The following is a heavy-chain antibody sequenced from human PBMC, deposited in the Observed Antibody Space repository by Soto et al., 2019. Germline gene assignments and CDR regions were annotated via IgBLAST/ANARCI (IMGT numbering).Heavy chain of an antibody. D-gene: IGHD3-10*01. CDR3: ARILWFGEPPSPRFDY. Sequence: GGSLRLSCAASGFTFSSYAMSWVRQAPGKGLEWVSAISGSGGSTYYADSVKGRFTISRDNSKNTLYLQMNSLRAEDTAVYYCARILWFGEPPSPRFDYWGQGTLVTVSS. J-gene: IGHJ4*02. V-gene: IGHV3-23*01. CDR2: ISGSGGST. CDR1: GFTFSSYA.